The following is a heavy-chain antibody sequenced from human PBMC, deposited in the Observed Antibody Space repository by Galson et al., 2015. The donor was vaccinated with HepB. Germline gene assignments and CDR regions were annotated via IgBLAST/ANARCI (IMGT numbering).Heavy chain of an antibody. CDR2: MNPNSGNT. Sequence: SCKASGYTFTSYDINWVRQATGQGLEWMGWMNPNSGNTGYAQKFQGRVTMTRNTSISTAYMELSSLRSEDTAVYYCARAWVRGAYYYDGWGQGTLVTVSS. D-gene: IGHD3-22*01. V-gene: IGHV1-8*01. J-gene: IGHJ4*02. CDR3: ARAWVRGAYYYDG. CDR1: GYTFTSYD.